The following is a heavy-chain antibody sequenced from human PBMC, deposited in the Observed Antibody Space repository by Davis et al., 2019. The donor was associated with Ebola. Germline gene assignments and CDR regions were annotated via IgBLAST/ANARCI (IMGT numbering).Heavy chain of an antibody. Sequence: PSETLSLTCTVSGGSISSSSYYWSWIRQPPGKGLEWIGYIYYSGSTNYNPSLKSRVTISVDTSKNQFSLKLSSVTAADTAVYYCARVMDNLWNDFQLGAFDIWGQGTMVTVSS. V-gene: IGHV4-61*01. CDR2: IYYSGST. CDR3: ARVMDNLWNDFQLGAFDI. CDR1: GGSISSSSYY. D-gene: IGHD1-1*01. J-gene: IGHJ3*02.